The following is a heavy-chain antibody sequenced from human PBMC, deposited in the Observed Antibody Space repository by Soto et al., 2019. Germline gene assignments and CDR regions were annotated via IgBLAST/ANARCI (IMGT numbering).Heavy chain of an antibody. CDR3: ALGYSSSWCEY. Sequence: SGPTLVNPTQTLTLTCTFSGFSLNTSGMCVTWIRQPPGKALEWLARIDWDDDKYYITSLKTRLTITKDTSKNQVVLTMTNMDPVDTATYYCALGYSSSWCEYWGQGTLVTVSS. J-gene: IGHJ4*02. CDR2: IDWDDDK. V-gene: IGHV2-70*11. CDR1: GFSLNTSGMC. D-gene: IGHD6-13*01.